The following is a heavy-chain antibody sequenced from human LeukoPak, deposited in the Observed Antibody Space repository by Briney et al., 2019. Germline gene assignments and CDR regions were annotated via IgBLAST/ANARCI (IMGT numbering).Heavy chain of an antibody. CDR1: GYSFTTYW. CDR3: ARLGRGGYYYYYYMDV. CDR2: IYPGESNV. D-gene: IGHD2-15*01. J-gene: IGHJ6*03. V-gene: IGHV5-51*01. Sequence: GESLQISCKGSGYSFTTYWIGWVRQLPGKGLEWMGIIYPGESNVRYSPSFQGQVTISADKSISTAYLQWSSLKASDTAMYYCARLGRGGYYYYYYMDVWGKGTTVTVSS.